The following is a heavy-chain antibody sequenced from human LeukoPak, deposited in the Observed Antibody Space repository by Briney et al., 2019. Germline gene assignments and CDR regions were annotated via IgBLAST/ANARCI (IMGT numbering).Heavy chain of an antibody. CDR3: ARHSCSSTSCPFDY. CDR2: IHTSGGT. D-gene: IGHD2-2*01. Sequence: PSQTLSLTCTVSGDSISSGSFYWSWIRQPAGKGLEWIGRIHTSGGTDYNPSLKSRVTISGDTSKNHFSLKLSSVTAADTAVYYCARHSCSSTSCPFDYWGQGTLVTVSS. CDR1: GDSISSGSFY. V-gene: IGHV4-61*02. J-gene: IGHJ4*02.